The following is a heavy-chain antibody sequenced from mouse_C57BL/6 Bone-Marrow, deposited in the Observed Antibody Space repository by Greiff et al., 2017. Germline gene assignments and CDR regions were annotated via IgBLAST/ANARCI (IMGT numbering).Heavy chain of an antibody. CDR2: IRLKSDNYAT. CDR3: TGRVGYFDN. Sequence: EVKLMESGGGLVQPGGSMKLSCVASGFTFSNYWMNWVRQSPEKGLEWVAQIRLKSDNYATHYAESVKGRFTISRDDSKSSVYLQMNNLRAEDTGIYYCTGRVGYFDNWGQGTTLTVSS. CDR1: GFTFSNYW. D-gene: IGHD1-1*02. J-gene: IGHJ2*01. V-gene: IGHV6-3*01.